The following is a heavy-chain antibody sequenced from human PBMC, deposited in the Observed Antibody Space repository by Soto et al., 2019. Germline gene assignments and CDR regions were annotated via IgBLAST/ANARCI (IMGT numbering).Heavy chain of an antibody. CDR3: ARVGYDSSGYYYFLDY. J-gene: IGHJ4*02. CDR1: GGSVSSGGYY. D-gene: IGHD3-22*01. Sequence: TLSLTCTVSGGSVSSGGYYWSWIRQHPGKGLEWIGYIYYSGSTYYNPSLKSRVTISVDTSKNQFSLKLSSVTAADTAVYYCARVGYDSSGYYYFLDYWGQGTLVTVS. CDR2: IYYSGST. V-gene: IGHV4-31*03.